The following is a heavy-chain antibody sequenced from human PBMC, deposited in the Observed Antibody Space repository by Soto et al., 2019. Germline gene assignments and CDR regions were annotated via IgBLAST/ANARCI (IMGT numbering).Heavy chain of an antibody. Sequence: ASVKVSCKASGYIFTSPDMHWVRQAPGQGLEWMGWINPFDGSRMFAQSFQGRVTMTRDTSTSTVYMEVSSLRSEDTAVYYCSRVDPGETSPYDHWGQGTLVTVSS. CDR2: INPFDGSR. CDR1: GYIFTSPD. J-gene: IGHJ4*02. D-gene: IGHD3-10*01. V-gene: IGHV1-46*03. CDR3: SRVDPGETSPYDH.